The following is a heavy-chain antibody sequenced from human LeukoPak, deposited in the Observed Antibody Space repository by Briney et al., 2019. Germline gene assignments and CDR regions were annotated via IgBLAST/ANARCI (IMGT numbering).Heavy chain of an antibody. CDR1: GYSFTSKW. Sequence: GESLKISCKGSGYSFTSKWIGWVRQMPGKGLEWMGIIYPGDSDTRYSPSFQGQVTISADKSISTAHLQWSSLKASDTAMYYCARQCGPWDYYFDYWGQGTLVTVSS. D-gene: IGHD1-26*01. CDR2: IYPGDSDT. J-gene: IGHJ4*02. V-gene: IGHV5-51*01. CDR3: ARQCGPWDYYFDY.